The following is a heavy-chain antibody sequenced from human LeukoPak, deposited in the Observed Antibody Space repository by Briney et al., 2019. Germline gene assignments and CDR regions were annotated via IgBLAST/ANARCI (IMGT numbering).Heavy chain of an antibody. D-gene: IGHD4-17*01. Sequence: GGSLRLSCAASGFTFSDYSMNWVRQAPGKGLEWVSSISSSTSYIYYADSVKGRFTISRDNAKNSLYLLMNSLRAEDTAVYYCARDYADYVGYFFFDYWGQGTLVTVSS. V-gene: IGHV3-21*04. CDR3: ARDYADYVGYFFFDY. CDR2: ISSSTSYI. CDR1: GFTFSDYS. J-gene: IGHJ4*02.